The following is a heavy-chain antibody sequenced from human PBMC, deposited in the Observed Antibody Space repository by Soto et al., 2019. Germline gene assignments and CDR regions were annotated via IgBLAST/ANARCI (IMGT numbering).Heavy chain of an antibody. J-gene: IGHJ4*02. D-gene: IGHD3-22*01. CDR3: AHAGDSSGYYPIDY. CDR1: GFTFSSYG. CDR2: ISYDGSNK. Sequence: GGSLRLSCAASGFTFSSYGMHWVRQAPGKGLEWVAVISYDGSNKYYADSVKGRFTISRDNSKNTLYLQMNSLRAEDTAVYYCAHAGDSSGYYPIDYWGQGTLVTVSS. V-gene: IGHV3-30*03.